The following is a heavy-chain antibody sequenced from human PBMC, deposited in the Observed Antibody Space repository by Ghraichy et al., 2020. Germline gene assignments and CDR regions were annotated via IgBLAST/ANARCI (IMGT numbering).Heavy chain of an antibody. CDR1: GYTFSSHA. CDR2: ISVNNGKT. V-gene: IGHV1-18*01. J-gene: IGHJ4*02. CDR3: AKEADPTLVGGVILHHFDY. D-gene: IGHD3-10*01. Sequence: ASVKVSCKASGYTFSSHAIIWVRQAPGQGLEWMGWISVNNGKTYYSHKFQGRVTMTTDTSTDTAYMELRNLRSDDTAMYYCAKEADPTLVGGVILHHFDYWGQGTLVTVSS.